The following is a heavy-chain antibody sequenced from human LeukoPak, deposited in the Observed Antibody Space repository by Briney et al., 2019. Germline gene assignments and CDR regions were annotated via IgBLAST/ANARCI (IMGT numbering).Heavy chain of an antibody. V-gene: IGHV1-69*05. J-gene: IGHJ4*02. CDR1: GYTFTGYY. CDR2: IIPIFGTA. D-gene: IGHD2-15*01. CDR3: ARMGGPSPSEGGY. Sequence: SVKVSCKASGYTFTGYYMHWVRQAPGQGLEWMGGIIPIFGTANYAQKFQGRVTITTDESTSTAYMELSSLRSEDTAVYYCARMGGPSPSEGGYWGQGTLVTVSS.